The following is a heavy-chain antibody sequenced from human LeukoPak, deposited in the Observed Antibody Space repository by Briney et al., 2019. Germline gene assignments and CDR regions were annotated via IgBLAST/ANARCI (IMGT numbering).Heavy chain of an antibody. J-gene: IGHJ3*02. Sequence: SETLSLTCTASGGSFSSYYWSWVRQAPGKGLEWIGHIYYSGSTNDNPSVRGRVTISVDTSKNQFSLKLSSVTAADTAVYYCVRDSLQLDVWWDDTFDSWGQGTMVTVSS. CDR2: IYYSGST. CDR3: VRDSLQLDVWWDDTFDS. CDR1: GGSFSSYY. V-gene: IGHV4-59*01. D-gene: IGHD1-1*01.